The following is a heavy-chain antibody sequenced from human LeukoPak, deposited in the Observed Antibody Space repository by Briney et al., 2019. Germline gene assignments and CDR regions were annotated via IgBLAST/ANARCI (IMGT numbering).Heavy chain of an antibody. Sequence: ASVKVSCKASGYTFTGYYMHWVRQAPGQGLEWMGWINPNSGGTNYAQKLQGRVTMTTDTSTSTAYMELRSLRSDDTAVYYCARGDHVRIYAESSFDIWGQGTMVTVSS. J-gene: IGHJ3*02. CDR3: ARGDHVRIYAESSFDI. D-gene: IGHD5/OR15-5a*01. CDR2: INPNSGGT. CDR1: GYTFTGYY. V-gene: IGHV1-2*02.